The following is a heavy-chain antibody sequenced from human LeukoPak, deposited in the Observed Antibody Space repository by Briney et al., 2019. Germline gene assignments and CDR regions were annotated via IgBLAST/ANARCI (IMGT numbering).Heavy chain of an antibody. D-gene: IGHD1-1*01. CDR1: GYTFTSYG. V-gene: IGHV1-18*01. J-gene: IGHJ3*02. CDR2: ISAYNGNT. CDR3: TRDDWNDRAFDI. Sequence: ASVKVSCKASGYTFTSYGISWVRQAPGQGLEWMGWISAYNGNTNYAQKLQGRVTMTTDTSTSTAYMELRSLRSDDTAVYYCTRDDWNDRAFDIWGQGTMVTVSS.